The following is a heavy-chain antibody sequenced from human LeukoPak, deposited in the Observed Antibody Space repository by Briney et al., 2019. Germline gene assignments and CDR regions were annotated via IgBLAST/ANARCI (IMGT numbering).Heavy chain of an antibody. Sequence: GGSLRLSCAASGFTFSSYAMHWVRQAPGKGLEWVAVISYDGSNEYYADSVKGRFTISRDNSKNTLYLQMNSLRAEDTAVYYCASDSRKQQLSGRAFDIWGQGTMVTVSS. J-gene: IGHJ3*02. CDR3: ASDSRKQQLSGRAFDI. D-gene: IGHD6-13*01. V-gene: IGHV3-30*04. CDR1: GFTFSSYA. CDR2: ISYDGSNE.